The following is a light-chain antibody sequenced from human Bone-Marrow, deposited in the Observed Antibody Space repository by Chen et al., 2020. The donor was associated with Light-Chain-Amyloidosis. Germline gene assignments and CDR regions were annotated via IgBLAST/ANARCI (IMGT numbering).Light chain of an antibody. CDR1: NIGSTC. V-gene: IGLV3-21*02. CDR3: QVCDGSSDRPV. Sequence: SYVLPQPSSVSVAPGQTATIACGGNNIGSTCAHWYQQTPGQAPLLVGYDDSDRPSGIPERFSGSNSGNTATLTVSRVEAGDEADYYCQVCDGSSDRPVFGGGTKLTVL. J-gene: IGLJ3*02. CDR2: DDS.